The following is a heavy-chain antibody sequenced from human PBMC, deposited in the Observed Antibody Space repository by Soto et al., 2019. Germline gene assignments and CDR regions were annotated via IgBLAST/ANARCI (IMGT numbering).Heavy chain of an antibody. J-gene: IGHJ3*02. D-gene: IGHD3-9*01. CDR2: IGRSSSYT. Sequence: QVQLVESGGGLVKPGGSLRLSCAASGFTFSDYYMSWIRQAPGKGLEWVSYIGRSSSYTNYADSVKGRVTISRDNAKNSLYLQRNSMRAEDTAVYYCARDADILTGSDAFDIWGQGTMVTVSS. CDR1: GFTFSDYY. CDR3: ARDADILTGSDAFDI. V-gene: IGHV3-11*05.